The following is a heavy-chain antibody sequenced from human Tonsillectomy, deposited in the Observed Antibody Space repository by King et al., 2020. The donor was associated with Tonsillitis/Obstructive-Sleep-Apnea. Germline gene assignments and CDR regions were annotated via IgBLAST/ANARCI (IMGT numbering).Heavy chain of an antibody. CDR2: IFPRDSDT. CDR3: ARQRGYPPDSSAYPTAFDI. V-gene: IGHV5-51*01. J-gene: IGHJ3*02. Sequence: VQLVESGAEVKKPGESLRISCTGSGYNFNNYWIGWVRQIPGKGLEWMGIIFPRDSDTRYSPSFQGQVTISADKSTSTAYLQWSSLKAAGSAMYYCARQRGYPPDSSAYPTAFDIWGQGTMVTVSS. D-gene: IGHD3-22*01. CDR1: GYNFNNYW.